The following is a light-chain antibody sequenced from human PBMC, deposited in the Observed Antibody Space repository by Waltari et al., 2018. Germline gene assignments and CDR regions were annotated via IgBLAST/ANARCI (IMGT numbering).Light chain of an antibody. J-gene: IGKJ1*01. CDR2: GAS. Sequence: ENVLTQSPGTLSLSPGERATLSCRAIQSVSSSYLAWYQQKPGQAPRLLIYGASSRATGIPDRFSGSGSGTDFTLTISRLEPEDFAVYYCQQYGRSPGTFGQGTKVEIK. V-gene: IGKV3-20*01. CDR1: QSVSSSY. CDR3: QQYGRSPGT.